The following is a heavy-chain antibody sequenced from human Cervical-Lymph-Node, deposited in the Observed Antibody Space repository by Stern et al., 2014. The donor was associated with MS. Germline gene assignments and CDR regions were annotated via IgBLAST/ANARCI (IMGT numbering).Heavy chain of an antibody. V-gene: IGHV3-23*04. J-gene: IGHJ4*02. CDR2: ISGSGGSK. D-gene: IGHD4-17*01. CDR1: GFTFSSYA. Sequence: EMQLVESGGGLVQPGGSLRLSCAASGFTFSSYAMSWVRQAPGKGLEWVSAISGSGGSKYYAHSAKGRFRISSANSNNTLYLQMNSLRAEDTAVYYCAKSTVTSLSDYWGQGTLVTGSS. CDR3: AKSTVTSLSDY.